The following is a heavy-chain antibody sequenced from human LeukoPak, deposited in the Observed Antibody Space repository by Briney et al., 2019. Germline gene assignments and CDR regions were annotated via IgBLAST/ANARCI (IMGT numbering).Heavy chain of an antibody. CDR2: VYSGGTT. V-gene: IGHV3-23*01. CDR3: TSRVVVPAAISDY. CDR1: GFTFSNYA. D-gene: IGHD2-2*01. Sequence: PGGSLRLSCAASGFTFSNYAMSWVRQAPGKGPEWVSVVYSGGTTYYADSVKGRFTISKDNSNNTLYPQMNSLRAEDTAVYYCTSRVVVPAAISDYWGQGTLVTVSS. J-gene: IGHJ4*02.